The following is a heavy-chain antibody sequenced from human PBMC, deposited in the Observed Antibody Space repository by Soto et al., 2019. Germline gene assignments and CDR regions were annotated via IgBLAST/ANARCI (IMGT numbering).Heavy chain of an antibody. CDR3: ARGNPNMGFGELLNYYYYGMDV. D-gene: IGHD3-10*01. Sequence: SVKVSCKASGGTFSSYAVSWVRQAPGQGLEWMGGIIPIFGTANYAQKFQGRVTITADESTSTAYMELSSLRSEDTAVYYCARGNPNMGFGELLNYYYYGMDVWGQGTTVTVSS. CDR2: IIPIFGTA. CDR1: GGTFSSYA. V-gene: IGHV1-69*13. J-gene: IGHJ6*02.